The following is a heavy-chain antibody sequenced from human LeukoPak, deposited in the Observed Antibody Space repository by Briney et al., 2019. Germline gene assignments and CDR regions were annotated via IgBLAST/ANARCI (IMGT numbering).Heavy chain of an antibody. CDR2: INPSGGST. D-gene: IGHD3-10*01. V-gene: IGHV1-46*01. J-gene: IGHJ4*02. CDR1: GYTFTRFY. Sequence: ASVKVSCKASGYTFTRFYMHWVRQAPGQGLEWMGIINPSGGSTSYAQKFQGRVTMTRDTSTSTVYMELSSLRSEDTAVYYCARELLWFEGNDYWGQATLVTVSS. CDR3: ARELLWFEGNDY.